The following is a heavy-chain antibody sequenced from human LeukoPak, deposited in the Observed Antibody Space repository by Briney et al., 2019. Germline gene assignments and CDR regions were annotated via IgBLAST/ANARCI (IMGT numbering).Heavy chain of an antibody. D-gene: IGHD2-21*02. CDR1: GYTFTGYY. V-gene: IGHV1-2*02. Sequence: ASVKVSCKASGYTFTGYYMHWVRQAPGQGLEWMGWINPNSGGTNYAQKFQGRVTMTRDTSIGTAYMELSRLRSDDTAVYYCASNAYCGGDCYSCDYWGQGTLVTVSS. CDR3: ASNAYCGGDCYSCDY. J-gene: IGHJ4*02. CDR2: INPNSGGT.